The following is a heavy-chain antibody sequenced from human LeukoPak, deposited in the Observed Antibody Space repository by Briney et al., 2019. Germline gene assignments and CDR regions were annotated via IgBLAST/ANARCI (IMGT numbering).Heavy chain of an antibody. CDR2: INPSGGST. CDR1: GYTFTSYY. Sequence: GASVKVSCKASGYTFTSYYMHWVRQAPGQGLEWMGIINPSGGSTSYAQKFQGRVTMTRDTSTSTVYMELSSLRSEDTAVYYCARVNSGYGRGKFWFDPWGQGTLVTVSS. J-gene: IGHJ5*02. V-gene: IGHV1-46*01. D-gene: IGHD5-12*01. CDR3: ARVNSGYGRGKFWFDP.